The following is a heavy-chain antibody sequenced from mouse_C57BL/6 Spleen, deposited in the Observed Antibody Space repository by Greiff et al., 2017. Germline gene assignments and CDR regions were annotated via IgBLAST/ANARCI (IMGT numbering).Heavy chain of an antibody. CDR1: GYTFTSYW. J-gene: IGHJ1*03. CDR3: ARTTTVVDWYFDV. V-gene: IGHV1-72*01. Sequence: VQLQQPGAELVKPGASVKLSCKASGYTFTSYWMHWVKQRPGRGLEWIGRIDPNSGGTKYNEKFKSKATLTVDKPSSTAYMQLSSLTSEDSAVYDCARTTTVVDWYFDVWGTGTTVTVSS. D-gene: IGHD1-1*01. CDR2: IDPNSGGT.